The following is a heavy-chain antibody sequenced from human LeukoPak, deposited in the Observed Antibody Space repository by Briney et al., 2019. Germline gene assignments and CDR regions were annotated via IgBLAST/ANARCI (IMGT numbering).Heavy chain of an antibody. D-gene: IGHD3-22*01. CDR1: GYTFTGYY. Sequence: ASVKVSCKASGYTFTGYYMHWVRQAPGQGLEWMGLINPNSGGTNYAQKFQGRVTMTRDTSISTAYMELSRLRSDDTAVYYCARCITMTKGIPYYFEYWGQGTLVTVSS. CDR2: INPNSGGT. CDR3: ARCITMTKGIPYYFEY. J-gene: IGHJ4*02. V-gene: IGHV1-2*02.